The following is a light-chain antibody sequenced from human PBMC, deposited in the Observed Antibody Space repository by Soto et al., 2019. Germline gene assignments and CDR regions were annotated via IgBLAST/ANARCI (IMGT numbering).Light chain of an antibody. Sequence: IVLTQSPATLSWSPGKRARACCRVSQNISNYLIWYQQKPGQAPRLLIYDVSNRATGIPARFSGSGSGTAFTLTISGLEPEDFAVYYCQRFGTSPPWTFGQGTKVDI. V-gene: IGKV3-11*01. CDR1: QNISNY. J-gene: IGKJ1*01. CDR3: QRFGTSPPWT. CDR2: DVS.